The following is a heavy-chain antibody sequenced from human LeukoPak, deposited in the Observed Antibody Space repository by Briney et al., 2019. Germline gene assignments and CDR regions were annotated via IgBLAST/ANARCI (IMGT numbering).Heavy chain of an antibody. J-gene: IGHJ4*02. CDR3: ARDDLSSSPPRNY. Sequence: GGSLRLSXAASGFTFSSYSMNWVRQAPGKGLEWVSSISSSSSYIYYADSVKGRFTISRDNAKNSLYLQMNSLRAEDTAVYYYARDDLSSSPPRNYWGQGTLVTVSS. CDR2: ISSSSSYI. V-gene: IGHV3-21*01. CDR1: GFTFSSYS. D-gene: IGHD6-6*01.